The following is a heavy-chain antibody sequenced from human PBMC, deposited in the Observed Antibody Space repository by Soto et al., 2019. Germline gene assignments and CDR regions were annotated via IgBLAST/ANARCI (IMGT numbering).Heavy chain of an antibody. Sequence: QVQLVQSGAEGKKPGSSVKVSCKASGGTFSSYAISWVRQAPGQGLEWMGGIIPIFGTANYAQKFQGRVTITADESTSTAYMELSSLRSEDTAVYYCARDWASMVRGVIHWFDTWGQGTLVTVSS. J-gene: IGHJ5*02. CDR3: ARDWASMVRGVIHWFDT. CDR1: GGTFSSYA. V-gene: IGHV1-69*01. D-gene: IGHD3-10*01. CDR2: IIPIFGTA.